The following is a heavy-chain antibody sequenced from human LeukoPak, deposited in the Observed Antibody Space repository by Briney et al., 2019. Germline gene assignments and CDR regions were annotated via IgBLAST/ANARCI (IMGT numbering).Heavy chain of an antibody. D-gene: IGHD1-26*01. J-gene: IGHJ4*02. CDR1: GYTFTDYY. CDR3: ARAHSARAHSESYSFDY. Sequence: ASVKVSCKASGYTFTDYYMHWVRQAPGQGLEWMGWINPNSGGTNYAQKFQGRVTMTRDTSISTAYIELSRLRSVDTAVYYCARAHSARAHSESYSFDYWDQGTLVTVSS. CDR2: INPNSGGT. V-gene: IGHV1-2*02.